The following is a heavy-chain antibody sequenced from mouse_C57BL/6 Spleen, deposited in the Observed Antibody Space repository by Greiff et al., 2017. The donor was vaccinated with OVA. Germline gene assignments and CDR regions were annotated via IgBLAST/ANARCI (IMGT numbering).Heavy chain of an antibody. J-gene: IGHJ4*01. Sequence: VQLQQSGPGLVQPSQSLSITCTVSGFSLTSYGVHWVRQSPGKGLEWLGVIWSGGSTDSNAAFISRLSISKDNSKSQVFFKMNSLQADDTAIYYCAIKGTLTGTGTPYARDYWGQGTSVTVSS. CDR1: GFSLTSYG. CDR3: AIKGTLTGTGTPYARDY. D-gene: IGHD4-1*01. CDR2: IWSGGST. V-gene: IGHV2-2*01.